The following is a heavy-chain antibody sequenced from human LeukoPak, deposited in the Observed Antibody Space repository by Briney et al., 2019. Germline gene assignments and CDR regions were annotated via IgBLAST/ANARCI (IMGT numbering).Heavy chain of an antibody. V-gene: IGHV3-7*03. CDR2: VNRDGSET. J-gene: IGHJ6*02. CDR3: ARNNGMDV. CDR1: GFTLSNHW. Sequence: GGSLRLSCAASGFTLSNHWMTWVRQVPGRGPEWVANVNRDGSETYYLDTVKGRFTISKDNAKNSLYLQMNSLRAEDTALYHCARNNGMDVWGQGTTVIVSS.